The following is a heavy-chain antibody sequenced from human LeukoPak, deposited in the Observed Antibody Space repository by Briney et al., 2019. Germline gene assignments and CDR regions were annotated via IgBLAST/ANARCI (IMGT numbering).Heavy chain of an antibody. V-gene: IGHV3-9*03. J-gene: IGHJ4*02. CDR3: ATGYCSSTSCSDY. CDR2: ISWNSGSI. Sequence: PGGSLRLSCAASGFTFDDYAMHWVRQAPGKGLEWVSGISWNSGSIGYADSVKGRFTISRDNAKNSLYLQVNSLRAEDMALYYCATGYCSSTSCSDYWGQGTLATVSS. D-gene: IGHD2-2*01. CDR1: GFTFDDYA.